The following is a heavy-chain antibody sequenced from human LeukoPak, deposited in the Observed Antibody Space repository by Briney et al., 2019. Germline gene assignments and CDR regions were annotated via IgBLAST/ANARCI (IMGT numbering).Heavy chain of an antibody. D-gene: IGHD1-26*01. Sequence: SETLSLTCTVSGGSISSSSYYWGWIRQPPGKGLEWIGSIYYSGSTYYNPSLKSRVTISVDKSKNQFSLKLSSVTAADTAVYYCARDRVELRPEGRYNWFDPWGQGTLVTVSS. CDR3: ARDRVELRPEGRYNWFDP. CDR1: GGSISSSSYY. V-gene: IGHV4-39*07. J-gene: IGHJ5*02. CDR2: IYYSGST.